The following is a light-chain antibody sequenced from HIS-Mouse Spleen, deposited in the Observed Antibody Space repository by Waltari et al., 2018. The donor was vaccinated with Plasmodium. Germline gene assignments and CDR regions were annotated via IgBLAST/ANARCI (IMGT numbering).Light chain of an antibody. CDR1: SSAVGRYNL. V-gene: IGLV2-23*01. Sequence: QSALTQPASVSGSPGQSITISCTGTSSAVGRYNLVSWYQQHPGKAPELMIYEGSKRPSGVSNRFSGSKSGNTASLTISGLQAEDEADYYCCSYAGSRLVFGGGTKLTVL. CDR3: CSYAGSRLV. J-gene: IGLJ2*01. CDR2: EGS.